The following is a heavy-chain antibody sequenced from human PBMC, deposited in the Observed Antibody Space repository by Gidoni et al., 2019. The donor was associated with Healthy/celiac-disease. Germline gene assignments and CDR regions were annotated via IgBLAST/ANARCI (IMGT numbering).Heavy chain of an antibody. Sequence: QVQLVQSGAEVMKPGYSLTVSCKSSRGSCSSYAITWVRQAPGQGLQWMGRSIPILGIANYAQKFKSRITITADKSTSTAYMELSSLRSEDTAVYYCAGLEGVATMRGSDYWGQGTLVTVSS. D-gene: IGHD5-12*01. CDR1: RGSCSSYA. CDR3: AGLEGVATMRGSDY. CDR2: SIPILGIA. J-gene: IGHJ4*02. V-gene: IGHV1-69*09.